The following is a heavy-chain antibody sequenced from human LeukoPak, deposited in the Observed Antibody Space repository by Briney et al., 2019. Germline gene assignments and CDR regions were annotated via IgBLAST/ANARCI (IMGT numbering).Heavy chain of an antibody. J-gene: IGHJ4*02. D-gene: IGHD3-3*01. CDR1: GFTFSSYG. V-gene: IGHV3-30*18. CDR2: IPYDGSNK. CDR3: AKDRDFWSGYRYYFDY. Sequence: PGGSLRLSCAASGFTFSSYGMYWVRQAPGKGLEWVAVIPYDGSNKYYADSVKGRFTISRDNSKNTLYLQMNSLRAEDTAVYYCAKDRDFWSGYRYYFDYWGQGTLVTVST.